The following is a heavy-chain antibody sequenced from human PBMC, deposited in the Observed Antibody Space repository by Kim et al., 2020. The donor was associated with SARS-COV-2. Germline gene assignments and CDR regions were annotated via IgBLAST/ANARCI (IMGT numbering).Heavy chain of an antibody. CDR3: ARDYIVVVVAAPYGMDV. V-gene: IGHV3-30*07. J-gene: IGHJ6*02. Sequence: VKGRFTISRDNSKNTLYLQMNSLRAEDTAVYYCARDYIVVVVAAPYGMDVWGQGTTVTVSS. D-gene: IGHD2-15*01.